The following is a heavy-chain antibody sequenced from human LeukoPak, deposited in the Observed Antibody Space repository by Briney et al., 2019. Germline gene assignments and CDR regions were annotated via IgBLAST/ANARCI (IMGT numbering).Heavy chain of an antibody. CDR2: IWYDGSNK. J-gene: IGHJ6*02. CDR1: GFTTRSYG. D-gene: IGHD2-15*01. CDR3: ARELRLGYCSGGSCYYYGMDV. Sequence: PGGSLRLSCVASGFTTRSYGMHWVRQAPGKGLEWVAVIWYDGSNKYYADSAKGRFTISRDNSKNSLYLQMNSLRAEDTAVYYCARELRLGYCSGGSCYYYGMDVWGQGTTVTVSS. V-gene: IGHV3-33*01.